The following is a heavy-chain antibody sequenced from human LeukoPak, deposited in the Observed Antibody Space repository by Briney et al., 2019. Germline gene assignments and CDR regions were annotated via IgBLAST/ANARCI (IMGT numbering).Heavy chain of an antibody. CDR2: IYSGGNT. D-gene: IGHD3-10*01. Sequence: GGSLRLSCAASGFTVSSNYMSWVRQAPGKWLEWVSVIYSGGNTYYADSVKGRFTISRDNSKNTLYLQMNSLRAEDTAVYYCATGRQIREADYWGQGTLVTVAS. V-gene: IGHV3-53*01. J-gene: IGHJ4*02. CDR3: ATGRQIREADY. CDR1: GFTVSSNY.